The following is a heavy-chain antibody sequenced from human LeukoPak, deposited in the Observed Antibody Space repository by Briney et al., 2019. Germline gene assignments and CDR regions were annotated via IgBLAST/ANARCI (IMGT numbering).Heavy chain of an antibody. CDR2: ISSSSSTI. J-gene: IGHJ3*02. CDR3: ARGGRGYSYGGASDI. Sequence: PGGSLRLSCAASGFTFSSYSMNWVRQAPGKGLEWVSYISSSSSTIYYADSVKGRFTISRGNAKNSLYLQMNSLRAEDTAVYYCARGGRGYSYGGASDIWGQGTMVTVSS. CDR1: GFTFSSYS. D-gene: IGHD5-18*01. V-gene: IGHV3-48*01.